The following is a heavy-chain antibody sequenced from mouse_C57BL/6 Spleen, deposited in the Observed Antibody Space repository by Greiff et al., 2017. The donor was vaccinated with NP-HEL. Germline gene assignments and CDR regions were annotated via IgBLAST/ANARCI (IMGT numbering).Heavy chain of an antibody. D-gene: IGHD4-1*01. CDR3: TRVLGHYFDY. Sequence: EVKLMESGEGLVKPGGSLKLSCAASGFTFSSYAMSWVRQTPEKRLEWVAYISSGGDYIYYADTVKGRFTISRDNARNTLYLQMSSLKSEDTAMYYCTRVLGHYFDYWGQGTTLTVSS. CDR2: ISSGGDYI. CDR1: GFTFSSYA. V-gene: IGHV5-9-1*02. J-gene: IGHJ2*01.